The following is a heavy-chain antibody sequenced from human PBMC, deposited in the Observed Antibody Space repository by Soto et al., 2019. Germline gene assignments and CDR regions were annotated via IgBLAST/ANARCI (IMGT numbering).Heavy chain of an antibody. J-gene: IGHJ4*02. Sequence: GGSLRLSCAASGFTFSISTMNWVRQAPGKRLEWVSSISSGTTYSYYADSVKGRFSISRDNAKSSLYLQMNSLRVDDTAVYYCARGDGTGLHSSGWSPRFWGQGTLVTVSS. CDR1: GFTFSIST. CDR2: ISSGTTYS. CDR3: ARGDGTGLHSSGWSPRF. D-gene: IGHD6-13*01. V-gene: IGHV3-21*06.